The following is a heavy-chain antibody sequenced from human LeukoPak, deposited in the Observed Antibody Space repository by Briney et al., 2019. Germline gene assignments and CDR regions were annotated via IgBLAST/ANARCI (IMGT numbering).Heavy chain of an antibody. CDR3: ARDPNGDYIGAFEF. J-gene: IGHJ3*01. V-gene: IGHV3-23*01. D-gene: IGHD4-17*01. CDR1: GFTFSNYA. Sequence: GGSVRLSCAASGFTFSNYAVMWVRQAPGQGLEWVSAITSAGAPRYADSVKGRFTISRDNSKNTLYLQMNSLRAEDTAQYFCARDPNGDYIGAFEFWGQGTGVTVSS. CDR2: ITSAGAP.